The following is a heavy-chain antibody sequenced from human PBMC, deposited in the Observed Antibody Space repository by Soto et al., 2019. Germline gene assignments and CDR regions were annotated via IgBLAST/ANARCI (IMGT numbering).Heavy chain of an antibody. V-gene: IGHV1-3*01. D-gene: IGHD2-21*02. CDR1: GYTFTSYA. Sequence: ASVKVSCKASGYTFTSYAMHWVRQAPGQRLEWMGWINAGNGNTKYSQKFQGRVTITRDTSASTAYMELSSLRSEDTAVYYCARVCGGDCYQAFEYWGQGTLVTVSS. CDR3: ARVCGGDCYQAFEY. J-gene: IGHJ4*02. CDR2: INAGNGNT.